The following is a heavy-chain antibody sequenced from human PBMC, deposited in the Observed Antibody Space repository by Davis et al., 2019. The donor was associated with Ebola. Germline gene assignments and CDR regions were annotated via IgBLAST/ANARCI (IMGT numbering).Heavy chain of an antibody. V-gene: IGHV2-5*02. Sequence: SGPPLVTPTQTLTLTCTFSGFSLSSSGVGVGWIRQSPGKALEWLALIYWDDDDRSNPSLKSRLTITKDTSKNQVVLTMTDMDPVDTGTYYCAHARGCKFLYSSRPSPDNWFDPWGQGTLVTVSS. CDR1: GFSLSSSGVG. D-gene: IGHD2-15*01. CDR3: AHARGCKFLYSSRPSPDNWFDP. J-gene: IGHJ5*02. CDR2: IYWDDDD.